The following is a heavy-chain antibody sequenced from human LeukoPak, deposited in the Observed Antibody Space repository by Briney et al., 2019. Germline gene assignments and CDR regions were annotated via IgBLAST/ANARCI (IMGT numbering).Heavy chain of an antibody. Sequence: ASVKVSCKASGYTFTSYGISLVRQAPGQALEWMGWISAYNGNTSYAQKLQGRVTMTTDTSTSTAYMDLGTLRSDDTAVYYGARDRSLWFGELFPADWFDPWGQGTLVTVSS. V-gene: IGHV1-18*01. CDR2: ISAYNGNT. J-gene: IGHJ5*02. CDR3: ARDRSLWFGELFPADWFDP. D-gene: IGHD3-10*01. CDR1: GYTFTSYG.